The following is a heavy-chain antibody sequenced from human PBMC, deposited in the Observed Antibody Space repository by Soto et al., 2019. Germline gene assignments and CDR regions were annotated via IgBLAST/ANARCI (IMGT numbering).Heavy chain of an antibody. CDR3: TRGPRVSSIGTGAY. V-gene: IGHV3-74*01. J-gene: IGHJ4*02. Sequence: GGSLRLACEASGFIFKMYYLHWVRQTPGKGPVWVARINDEGNNATYADSVKGRFTISRDNAKNTLYLQMDGLRVDDTGLYYCTRGPRVSSIGTGAYWGQGSLVTVSS. D-gene: IGHD1-26*01. CDR1: GFIFKMYY. CDR2: INDEGNNA.